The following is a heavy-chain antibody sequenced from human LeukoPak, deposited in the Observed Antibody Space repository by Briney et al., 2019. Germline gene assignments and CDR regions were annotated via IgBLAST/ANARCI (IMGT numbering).Heavy chain of an antibody. CDR3: ARVSGTSCFDY. Sequence: GGSLRLSCAASGFTFSDFYMTWVRQAPGKGLEWVANIKEDGSEKYSVDSVKGRFTISRDNAKNSLYLHLNSLRAEDTAVYYCARVSGTSCFDYWGQGTLVTVSS. CDR2: IKEDGSEK. D-gene: IGHD2-2*01. V-gene: IGHV3-7*01. J-gene: IGHJ4*02. CDR1: GFTFSDFY.